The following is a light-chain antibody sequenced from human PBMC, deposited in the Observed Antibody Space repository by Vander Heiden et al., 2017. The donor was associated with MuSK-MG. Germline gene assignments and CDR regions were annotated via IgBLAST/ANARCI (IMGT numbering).Light chain of an antibody. J-gene: IGLJ2*01. CDR2: STN. Sequence: YVLAQPPAASGARGQRVTISCSGSSSNIGSKTVNCCQQLQAPAPKRLISSTNQRPSGFPDRFSGSKSGTSAPLAISGLQFEDEADDYCAAWDDSLNGYVVFGGGTKLTVL. V-gene: IGLV1-44*01. CDR3: AAWDDSLNGYVV. CDR1: SSNIGSKT.